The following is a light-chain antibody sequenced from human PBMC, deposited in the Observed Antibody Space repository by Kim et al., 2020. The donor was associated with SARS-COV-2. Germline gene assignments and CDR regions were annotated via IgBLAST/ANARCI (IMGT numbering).Light chain of an antibody. V-gene: IGLV1-44*01. CDR2: RNT. Sequence: GQRVHISCSWSHSNIGSNTINWYQQRPETAPKLLHNRNTQRPSGVPDRFSGSHSGTSASLAISGLQSEDGAYYYGAAWEDCLNGPVFGGGTKLAVL. CDR1: HSNIGSNT. CDR3: AAWEDCLNGPV. J-gene: IGLJ3*02.